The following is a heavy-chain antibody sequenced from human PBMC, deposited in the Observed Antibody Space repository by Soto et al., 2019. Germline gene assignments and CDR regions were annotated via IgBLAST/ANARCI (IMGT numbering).Heavy chain of an antibody. Sequence: PSETLSLTCTVSGGSISTYYWDWIRHPPGKELEWIGYTHYSGNTNYHPSLKSRVTISLDTSRNQFSLKLSSVTAADTAIYHCARHTVTIRAGFDYWGQGALVTVSS. CDR1: GGSISTYY. CDR3: ARHTVTIRAGFDY. V-gene: IGHV4-59*01. D-gene: IGHD4-17*01. CDR2: THYSGNT. J-gene: IGHJ4*02.